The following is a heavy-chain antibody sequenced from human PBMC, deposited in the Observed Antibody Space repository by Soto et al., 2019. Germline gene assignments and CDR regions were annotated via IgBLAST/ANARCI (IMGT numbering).Heavy chain of an antibody. CDR1: GFTFSSYW. J-gene: IGHJ4*02. D-gene: IGHD2-21*01. CDR3: ARGTLTSIDMVDY. Sequence: EVPLVESGGALVQPGGSLRLSCAASGFTFSSYWMHWVRQGPGKGLVWVSRIKGDGTRTNYADSVRGRFTVSRDNGKNTLYLQINSLTAEDTAVYYCARGTLTSIDMVDYWGQGTLVTVSS. V-gene: IGHV3-74*01. CDR2: IKGDGTRT.